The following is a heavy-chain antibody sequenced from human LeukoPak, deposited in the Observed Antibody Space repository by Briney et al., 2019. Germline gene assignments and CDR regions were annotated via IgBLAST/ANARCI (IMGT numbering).Heavy chain of an antibody. Sequence: PGGSLRLSCAASGFSFSHYWMHWVRQAPGKGLEWVANIKSDGSERFYVDSVKGRFTISRDNARNSVSLQMNSLRVEDTAVYFCARSTYNYGTSDWVVSDSWGQGTLVIVSS. D-gene: IGHD3-10*01. V-gene: IGHV3-7*01. CDR1: GFSFSHYW. CDR2: IKSDGSER. J-gene: IGHJ4*02. CDR3: ARSTYNYGTSDWVVSDS.